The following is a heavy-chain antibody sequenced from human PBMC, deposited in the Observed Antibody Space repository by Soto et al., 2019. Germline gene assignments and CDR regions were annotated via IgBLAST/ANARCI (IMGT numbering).Heavy chain of an antibody. CDR3: ARDTNSLDP. V-gene: IGHV4-38-2*02. CDR1: NYSINSGFF. CDR2: IFYTGDT. J-gene: IGHJ5*02. Sequence: SETLSLTCSVSNYSINSGFFWGWIRQPPGKGLEWIGSIFYTGDTYYNPSLKSRITMSVDTSRNQFSLKLTSLTAADAAVYYCARDTNSLDPWGQGTLVTVSS. D-gene: IGHD3-16*01.